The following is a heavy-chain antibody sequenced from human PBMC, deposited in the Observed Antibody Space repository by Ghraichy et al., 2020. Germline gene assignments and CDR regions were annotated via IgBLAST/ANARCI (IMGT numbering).Heavy chain of an antibody. D-gene: IGHD3-22*01. CDR1: GFTFRAYS. CDR3: VRDWGGFYADSSGYMDS. V-gene: IGHV3-48*02. CDR2: ISNSGSTI. J-gene: IGHJ4*02. Sequence: GGSLTLSCAASGFTFRAYSMNWVRQAPGKGLEWISYISNSGSTIYYADSVKGRFTISRDNAKNSLYLQVNSLRDEDTAVYYCVRDWGGFYADSSGYMDSWGQGTLVTVSS.